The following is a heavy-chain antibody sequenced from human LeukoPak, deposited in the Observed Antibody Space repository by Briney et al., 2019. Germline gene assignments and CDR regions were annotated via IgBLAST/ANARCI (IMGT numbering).Heavy chain of an antibody. CDR2: ISYDGSNK. V-gene: IGHV3-30-3*02. J-gene: IGHJ4*02. CDR1: GFTFSSYA. Sequence: QTGGSLRLSCAASGFTFSSYAMHWVRQDPGKGLEWVAVISYDGSNKYYADSVKGRFTISRGNSKNTLYLQMNSLRAEDTAVYYCAKSLELPSSDDYWGQGTLVTVSS. D-gene: IGHD3-10*01. CDR3: AKSLELPSSDDY.